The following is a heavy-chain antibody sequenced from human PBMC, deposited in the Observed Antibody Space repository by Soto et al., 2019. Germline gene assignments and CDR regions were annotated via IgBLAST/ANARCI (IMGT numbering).Heavy chain of an antibody. CDR3: ARDVPRGYYDSSGYPLYGMDV. V-gene: IGHV1-2*02. J-gene: IGHJ6*02. CDR1: GYTFTGYY. D-gene: IGHD3-22*01. Sequence: ASVKVSCKASGYTFTGYYMHWVRQAPGQGLEWMGWINPNSGGTNYAQKFQGRVTMTRDTSISTAYMELSRLRSDDTAVYYCARDVPRGYYDSSGYPLYGMDVWGQGTTVTVSS. CDR2: INPNSGGT.